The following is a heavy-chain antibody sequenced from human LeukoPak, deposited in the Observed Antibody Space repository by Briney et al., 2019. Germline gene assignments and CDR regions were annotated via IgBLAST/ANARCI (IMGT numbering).Heavy chain of an antibody. V-gene: IGHV4-4*07. J-gene: IGHJ5*02. CDR1: GGSFSSYY. CDR2: IYTSGST. CDR3: ARDSGSGWYDWFDP. Sequence: SETVSLTCTVSGGSFSSYYWSWLRQPAGKGLEWIGRIYTSGSTNYNPSLKSRVTMSVDTSKNQFSLKLSSVPTADTAVYYCARDSGSGWYDWFDPWGQGTLVTVSS. D-gene: IGHD6-19*01.